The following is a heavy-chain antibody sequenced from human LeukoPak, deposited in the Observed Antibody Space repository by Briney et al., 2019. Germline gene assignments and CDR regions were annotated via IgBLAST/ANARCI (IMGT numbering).Heavy chain of an antibody. D-gene: IGHD2-2*01. J-gene: IGHJ4*02. V-gene: IGHV3-23*01. CDR1: GFTFSSYA. CDR3: ANPAPGDIVVVPAAADTKILFDY. Sequence: GGSLRLSCAASGFTFSSYAMSWVRRAPGKGLEWVSAISGSGGSKYYAESVKGRFTDPRDNSKNTLYLQMNSLRAEDTAVYYCANPAPGDIVVVPAAADTKILFDYWGQGTLVTASS. CDR2: ISGSGGSK.